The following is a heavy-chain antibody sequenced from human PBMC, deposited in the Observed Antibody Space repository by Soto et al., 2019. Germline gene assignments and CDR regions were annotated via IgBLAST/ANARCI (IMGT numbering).Heavy chain of an antibody. V-gene: IGHV1-69*01. CDR2: IIPIFDTA. J-gene: IGHJ6*02. CDR3: ARAGGDYGDYYYYYGMDV. CDR1: GGTFSSYA. Sequence: QVQLVQSGAEVKKPGSSVKVSCKASGGTFSSYAISWVRQAPGQGLEWMGGIIPIFDTANYAQKFQGRVTITADESTSTAYMELSSLRSEDTAVYYCARAGGDYGDYYYYYGMDVWGQGTTVTVSS. D-gene: IGHD4-17*01.